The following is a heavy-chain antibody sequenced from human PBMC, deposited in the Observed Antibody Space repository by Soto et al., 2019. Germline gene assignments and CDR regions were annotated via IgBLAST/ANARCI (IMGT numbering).Heavy chain of an antibody. CDR3: ARDSGQYQLLLGY. D-gene: IGHD2-2*01. Sequence: QVQLVESGGGLVKPGGSLRLSCAASGFTFSDYYMSWIRQAPGQGLELVSYISSRSSYTNYADSVKGRFTISRDNAKNLLYLQMNSLRAEDTAIYYWARDSGQYQLLLGYWGQGALVTVSS. CDR1: GFTFSDYY. V-gene: IGHV3-11*06. CDR2: ISSRSSYT. J-gene: IGHJ4*02.